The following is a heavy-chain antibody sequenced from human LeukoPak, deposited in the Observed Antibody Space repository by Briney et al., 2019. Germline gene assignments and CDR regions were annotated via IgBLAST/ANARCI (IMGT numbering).Heavy chain of an antibody. CDR2: ISGSGGST. D-gene: IGHD3-16*01. CDR1: GFTFSRFP. V-gene: IGHV3-23*01. CDR3: AEGGGKPFDY. J-gene: IGHJ4*02. Sequence: PGGSLRLSCAASGFTFSRFPMSWVRQAPGKGLEWVSDISGSGGSTYYADSVKGRFTISRDNSKNTLYLQMNSLRAEDTAVYYCAEGGGKPFDYWGQGTLVTVSS.